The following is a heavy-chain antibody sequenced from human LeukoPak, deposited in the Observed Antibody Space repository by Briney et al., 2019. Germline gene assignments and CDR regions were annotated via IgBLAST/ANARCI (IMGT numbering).Heavy chain of an antibody. Sequence: SVKVSCKVSGGTFSSYAISWVRQAPGQGLEWMGGIIPIFGTANYAQKFQGRVTITADESTSTAYMELSSLRSEDTAVYYCAREIADGSGQAWGYWFDPWGQGTLVTVSS. CDR2: IIPIFGTA. CDR1: GGTFSSYA. V-gene: IGHV1-69*13. D-gene: IGHD3-22*01. J-gene: IGHJ5*02. CDR3: AREIADGSGQAWGYWFDP.